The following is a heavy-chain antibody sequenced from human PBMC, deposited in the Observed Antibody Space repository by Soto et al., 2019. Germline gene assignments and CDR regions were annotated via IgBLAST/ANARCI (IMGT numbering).Heavy chain of an antibody. J-gene: IGHJ4*02. CDR3: AKASHPGIAAAGNFDY. D-gene: IGHD6-13*01. Sequence: PGGSLRLSCAASGFTFSSYAMSWVRQAPGKGLEWVSAISGSGGSTYYADSVKGRFTISRDNSKNTLYLQMNSLRAEDTAVYYCAKASHPGIAAAGNFDYWGQGTLVTVSS. CDR2: ISGSGGST. CDR1: GFTFSSYA. V-gene: IGHV3-23*01.